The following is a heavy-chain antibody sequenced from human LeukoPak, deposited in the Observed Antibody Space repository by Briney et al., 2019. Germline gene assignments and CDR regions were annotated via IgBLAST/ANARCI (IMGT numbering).Heavy chain of an antibody. Sequence: GGSLRLSCAASGFTFSTHAMTWARQAPGKGLEWLSYISADSSIIDEADSVKGRFTISRDDAKNSLYLQMSSLRAEDTAFYYCARDNNWGFDYWGQGALVTVSS. CDR2: ISADSSII. J-gene: IGHJ4*02. CDR3: ARDNNWGFDY. V-gene: IGHV3-48*04. D-gene: IGHD7-27*01. CDR1: GFTFSTHA.